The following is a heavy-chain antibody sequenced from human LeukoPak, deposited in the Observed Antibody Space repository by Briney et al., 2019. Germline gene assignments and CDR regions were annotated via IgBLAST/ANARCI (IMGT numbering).Heavy chain of an antibody. J-gene: IGHJ6*02. CDR3: ARGPPAKPGTGYYYGMDV. CDR2: INHSGST. D-gene: IGHD2-2*01. Sequence: SETLSLTCAVYGGSFSAYYWSWIRQPPGKGLEWIGEINHSGSTNYNPSLKSRVTISVDMSKNQFSLKLSSVTAADTAVYYCARGPPAKPGTGYYYGMDVWGQGTTVTVSS. CDR1: GGSFSAYY. V-gene: IGHV4-34*01.